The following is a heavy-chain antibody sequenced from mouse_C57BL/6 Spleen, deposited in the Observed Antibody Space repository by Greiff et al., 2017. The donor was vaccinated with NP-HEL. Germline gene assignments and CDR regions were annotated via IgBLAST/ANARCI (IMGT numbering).Heavy chain of an antibody. CDR2: IYPGDGDT. CDR1: GYAFSSYW. CDR3: ARWELVYWYFDV. J-gene: IGHJ1*03. Sequence: VQLQQSGAELVKPGASVKISCKASGYAFSSYWMNWVKQRPGKGLEWIGQIYPGDGDTNYNGKFKGKATLTADKSSRTAYMQLSSLTSGDSAVYFWARWELVYWYFDVWGTGTTVTVSS. V-gene: IGHV1-80*01. D-gene: IGHD4-1*01.